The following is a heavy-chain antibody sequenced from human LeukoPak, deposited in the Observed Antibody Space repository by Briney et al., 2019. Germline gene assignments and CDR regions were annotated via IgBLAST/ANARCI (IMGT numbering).Heavy chain of an antibody. V-gene: IGHV3-9*01. CDR1: GFTFDDYA. CDR2: ISWNSGSI. J-gene: IGHJ4*02. Sequence: GGSLRLSCAASGFTFDDYAMHWVRQAPGKGPEWVSGISWNSGSIGYADSVKGRFTISRDNAKNSLYLQMNSLRAEDTALYYCAKGGSSGWSMEYYFDYWGQGTLVTVSS. D-gene: IGHD6-19*01. CDR3: AKGGSSGWSMEYYFDY.